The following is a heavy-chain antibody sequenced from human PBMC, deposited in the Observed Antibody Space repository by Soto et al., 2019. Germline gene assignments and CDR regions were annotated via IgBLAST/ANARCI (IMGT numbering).Heavy chain of an antibody. D-gene: IGHD3-3*01. J-gene: IGHJ4*02. CDR3: ARRSGDY. V-gene: IGHV3-23*01. CDR2: ISGSGGST. CDR1: GFTFSSYG. Sequence: VQLLESGGGLAQPGGSLRLSCAVSGFTFSSYGMSWVRQAPGKGLDWVSTISGSGGSTYYADSVKGRFTISRDNSKDTLYLQMNSLRAEDTAVYYCARRSGDYWGQGTLVTVSS.